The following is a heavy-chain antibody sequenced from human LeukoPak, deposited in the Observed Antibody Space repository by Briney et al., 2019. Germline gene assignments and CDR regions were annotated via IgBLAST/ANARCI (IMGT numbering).Heavy chain of an antibody. J-gene: IGHJ4*02. D-gene: IGHD6-13*01. CDR1: GGSISSGGYY. V-gene: IGHV4-31*03. Sequence: SQTLSLTCTVSGGSISSGGYYWSWIRQHPGKGLEWIGYIYYSGSTYYNPSLKSRVTISVDTSKNQFSLKLSSVTAADTAVYYCARGSKAAPGTFDYWGQGTLVTVSS. CDR2: IYYSGST. CDR3: ARGSKAAPGTFDY.